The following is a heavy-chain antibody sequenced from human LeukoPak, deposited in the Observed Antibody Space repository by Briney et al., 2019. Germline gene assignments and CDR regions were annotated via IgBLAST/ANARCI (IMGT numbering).Heavy chain of an antibody. J-gene: IGHJ4*02. V-gene: IGHV4-34*01. D-gene: IGHD3-9*01. CDR3: ARGRPGLRYFDWLAAGYYFDY. CDR1: GVSFSGYY. CDR2: INHSGST. Sequence: SETLSLTCAVYGVSFSGYYWSWIRQPPGKGLEWIGEINHSGSTNYNPSLKSRVTISVDTSKNQFSLKLSSVTAADTAVYYCARGRPGLRYFDWLAAGYYFDYWGQGTLVTVSS.